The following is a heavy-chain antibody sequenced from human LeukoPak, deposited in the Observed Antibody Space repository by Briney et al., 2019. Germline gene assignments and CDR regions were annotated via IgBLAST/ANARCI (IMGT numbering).Heavy chain of an antibody. CDR2: IRYGGSNK. CDR1: VFTFSSYG. V-gene: IGHV3-30*02. Sequence: PGGSLILSCSAPVFTFSSYGRHWVPQAPGKGLEWVAFIRYGGSNKYYADSVKGRVTISRDNSKNTLYMQMNSLRAEDTSAYSCTKVGEWPYYYMDVWGKGTTVTVSS. CDR3: TKVGEWPYYYMDV. J-gene: IGHJ6*03. D-gene: IGHD3-3*01.